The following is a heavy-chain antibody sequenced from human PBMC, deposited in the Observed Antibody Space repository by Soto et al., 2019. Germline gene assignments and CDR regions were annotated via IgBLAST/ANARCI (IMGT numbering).Heavy chain of an antibody. V-gene: IGHV1-69*01. Sequence: QVQLVQSGAEVKKPGSSVKVSCKASGGTFSSYAISWVRQAPGQGLEWMGGIIPIFGTANYAQKFQGRVTITADESTSTADMELSSLRSEDTAVYYCARDPFDCSGGSCQHRDYYYGMDVWGQGTTVTVSS. J-gene: IGHJ6*02. D-gene: IGHD2-15*01. CDR2: IIPIFGTA. CDR3: ARDPFDCSGGSCQHRDYYYGMDV. CDR1: GGTFSSYA.